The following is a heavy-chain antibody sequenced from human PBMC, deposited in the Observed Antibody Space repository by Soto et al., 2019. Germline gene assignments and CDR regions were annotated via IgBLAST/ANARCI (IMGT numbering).Heavy chain of an antibody. Sequence: QVQLVQSGAEMKKPGASVKVSCKASGYRFTNHAIHLVRQAPGQGLEWLGWINAANGDTKYSVEFQGRVTITRDTSATTAYMDLSSLNSEDTAVYYCAKSGASSPGNWFDSWGQGTLVTVSS. D-gene: IGHD6-13*01. J-gene: IGHJ5*01. CDR2: INAANGDT. V-gene: IGHV1-3*01. CDR3: AKSGASSPGNWFDS. CDR1: GYRFTNHA.